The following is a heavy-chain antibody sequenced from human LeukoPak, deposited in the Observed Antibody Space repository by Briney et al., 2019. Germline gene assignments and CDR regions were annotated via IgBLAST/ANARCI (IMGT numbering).Heavy chain of an antibody. V-gene: IGHV1-8*01. J-gene: IGHJ6*02. CDR3: ASQTYYYDSSGYYFTPLGMDV. D-gene: IGHD3-22*01. Sequence: ASVKVSCTASGYTFTSYDINWVRQATGQGLEWMGWMNPNSGNTGYAQRFQGRVTMTRNTSISTAYMELSSLRSEDTAVYYCASQTYYYDSSGYYFTPLGMDVWGQGTTVTVSS. CDR1: GYTFTSYD. CDR2: MNPNSGNT.